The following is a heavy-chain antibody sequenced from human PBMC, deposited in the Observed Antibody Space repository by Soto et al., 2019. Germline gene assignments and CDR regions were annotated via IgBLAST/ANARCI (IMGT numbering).Heavy chain of an antibody. CDR2: IYYSGST. CDR1: GGSISSGGYY. D-gene: IGHD2-8*01. V-gene: IGHV4-31*03. Sequence: QVQLQESGPGLVKPSQTLSLTCTVSGGSISSGGYYWSWIRQHPGKGLEWIGYIYYSGSTYYNPSLKSRVTISVDTSKNQFSLKLSSVTAADTAVYYCARGRGTSAYCTNGVCYTLYYYYGMDVWGQGTTVTVSS. CDR3: ARGRGTSAYCTNGVCYTLYYYYGMDV. J-gene: IGHJ6*02.